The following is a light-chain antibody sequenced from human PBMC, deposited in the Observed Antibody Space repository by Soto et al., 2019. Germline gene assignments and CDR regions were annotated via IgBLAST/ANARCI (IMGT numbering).Light chain of an antibody. CDR1: QSVSSN. CDR2: GAS. Sequence: IVLTHSPCTLSLSPLERATLSCRASQSVSSNLTWYQQKPGQAPRLLIYGASTRATGIPARFSGSGSGTEFTLTISSLQSEDFAVYYCQQYDKWPRTFGQGTKVDIK. V-gene: IGKV3-15*01. J-gene: IGKJ1*01. CDR3: QQYDKWPRT.